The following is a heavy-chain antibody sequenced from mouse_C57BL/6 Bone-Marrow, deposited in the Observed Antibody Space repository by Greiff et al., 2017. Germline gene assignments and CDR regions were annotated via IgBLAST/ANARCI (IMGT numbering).Heavy chain of an antibody. CDR2: IDPSDSYT. CDR1: GYTFTSYW. CDR3: ARGYYGDY. J-gene: IGHJ2*01. V-gene: IGHV1-50*01. Sequence: QVHVKQPGAELVKPGASVKLSCKASGYTFTSYWMQWVKQRPGQGLEWIGEIDPSDSYTNYNQKFKGKATLTVDTSSSTAYMQLSSLTSEDSAVYYCARGYYGDYWGQGTTLTVSS.